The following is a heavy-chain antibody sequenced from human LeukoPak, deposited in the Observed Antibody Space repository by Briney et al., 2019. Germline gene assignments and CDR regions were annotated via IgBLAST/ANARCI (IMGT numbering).Heavy chain of an antibody. Sequence: GGSLRLSCAASGFTFSSYSMNWVRQAPGKGLEWVSSISSSSSYIYYADSVKGRFTISRDNAKNSLYLQMNSLRAEDTAVYYCAKDRGDRYSSSWYYDYWGQGTLVTVSS. CDR1: GFTFSSYS. V-gene: IGHV3-21*01. CDR3: AKDRGDRYSSSWYYDY. J-gene: IGHJ4*02. CDR2: ISSSSSYI. D-gene: IGHD6-13*01.